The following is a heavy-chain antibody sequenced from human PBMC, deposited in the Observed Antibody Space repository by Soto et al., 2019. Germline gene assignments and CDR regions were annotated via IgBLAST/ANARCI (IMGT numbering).Heavy chain of an antibody. Sequence: SETLSLTCAVSGYSISSSNWWGWIRQPPGKGLEWIGYIYYSGTTYYNPSLKSRVTISVDTSKNQFSLKLSSVTAADTAVYYCARTYGDYGYYYYGMDVWGQGTTVTVSS. CDR3: ARTYGDYGYYYYGMDV. CDR2: IYYSGTT. CDR1: GYSISSSNW. D-gene: IGHD4-17*01. V-gene: IGHV4-28*01. J-gene: IGHJ6*02.